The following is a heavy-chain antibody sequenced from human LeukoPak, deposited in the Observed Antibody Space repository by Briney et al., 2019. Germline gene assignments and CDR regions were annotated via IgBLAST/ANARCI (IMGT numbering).Heavy chain of an antibody. CDR2: IYTSGST. V-gene: IGHV4-4*07. D-gene: IGHD6-13*01. Sequence: SETLSLTCTVSGGSISSYYWSWIRQPAGKGLEWIGRIYTSGSTYYNPSLKSRVTMSADTSKNQFSLKLSSVTAADTAVYYCARGGYSSSRGAFDIWGQGTMVTVSS. CDR3: ARGGYSSSRGAFDI. J-gene: IGHJ3*02. CDR1: GGSISSYY.